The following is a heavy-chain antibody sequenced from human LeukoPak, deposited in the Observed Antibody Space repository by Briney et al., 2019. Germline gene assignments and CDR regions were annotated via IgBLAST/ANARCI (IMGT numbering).Heavy chain of an antibody. D-gene: IGHD6-19*01. J-gene: IGHJ4*02. V-gene: IGHV4-59*12. CDR2: IYYSGST. CDR3: ARGRGQWLVDFDY. Sequence: TSSETLSLTCTVSGGSISSYYWSWIRQPPGKGLEWIGYIYYSGSTNYNPSLKSRVTISVDTSKNQFSLKLSSVTAADTAVYYCARGRGQWLVDFDYWGQGTLVTVSS. CDR1: GGSISSYY.